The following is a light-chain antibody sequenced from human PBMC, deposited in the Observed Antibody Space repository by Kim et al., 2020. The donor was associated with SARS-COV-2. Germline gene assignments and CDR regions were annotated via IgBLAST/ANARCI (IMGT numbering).Light chain of an antibody. CDR2: EVS. Sequence: QSALTQSPSMSGSPGQSVTISCTGTSSDVGSYNRVSWYQQHPGTAPKLMIYEVSNRPSGVPDRFSGSKSGNTASLTISGLQAEDDADYYCSSYTSRRIVVFGGGTQLTVL. V-gene: IGLV2-18*02. CDR3: SSYTSRRIVV. J-gene: IGLJ2*01. CDR1: SSDVGSYNR.